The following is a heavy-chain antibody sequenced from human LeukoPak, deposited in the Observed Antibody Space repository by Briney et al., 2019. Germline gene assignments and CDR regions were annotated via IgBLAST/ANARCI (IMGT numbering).Heavy chain of an antibody. D-gene: IGHD3-22*01. CDR3: AKDRLYYYDSSGYYPN. V-gene: IGHV3-23*01. Sequence: GGSLRLSCAASGFTFSSYAMSWVRQAPGKGLEWVSAISGSGGSTYYADSVKGRFTISRDNSKNTLYLQMNSLRAEDTAVYYCAKDRLYYYDSSGYYPNRGQGTLVTVSS. CDR1: GFTFSSYA. J-gene: IGHJ4*02. CDR2: ISGSGGST.